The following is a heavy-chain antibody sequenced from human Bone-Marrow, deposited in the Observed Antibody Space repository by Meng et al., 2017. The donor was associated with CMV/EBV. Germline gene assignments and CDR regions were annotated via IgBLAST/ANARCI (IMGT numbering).Heavy chain of an antibody. J-gene: IGHJ5*02. CDR3: ARRRIQLWLTSWWFDP. CDR1: GGSFSGYY. CDR2: INHSGST. V-gene: IGHV4-34*01. D-gene: IGHD5-18*01. Sequence: SETLSLTCAVYGGSFSGYYWSWIRQPPGKGLEWIGEINHSGSTNYNPSLKSRVTISVDTSKNQFSLKLTSVTAADTAVFYWARRRIQLWLTSWWFDPWGQGTLVTVSS.